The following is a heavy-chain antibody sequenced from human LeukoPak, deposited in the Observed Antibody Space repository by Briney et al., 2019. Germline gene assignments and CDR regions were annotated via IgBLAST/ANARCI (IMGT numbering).Heavy chain of an antibody. J-gene: IGHJ4*02. CDR1: GGTFSSYT. V-gene: IGHV1-2*06. CDR3: AKNYGSGSQYYFDY. Sequence: ASVKVSCKASGGTFSSYTISWVRQAPGQGLEWMGRINPNSGGTNYAQKFQGRVTMTRDTSISTAYMELSRLRSDDTAVYYCAKNYGSGSQYYFDYWGQGTLVTVSS. D-gene: IGHD3-10*01. CDR2: INPNSGGT.